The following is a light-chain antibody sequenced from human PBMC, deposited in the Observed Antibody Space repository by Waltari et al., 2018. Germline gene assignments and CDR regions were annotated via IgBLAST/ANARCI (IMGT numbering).Light chain of an antibody. CDR3: QQTYITPHT. CDR2: AAS. CDR1: QGISSY. V-gene: IGKV1-9*01. Sequence: DIQLTQSPSFLSASVGDRVTITCRASQGISSYLAWYQQKPGKAPKLLIYAASTLQSGVPSRFSGSGSGTEFTLTISSLQPEDFATYYCQQTYITPHTFGQGTKLEIK. J-gene: IGKJ2*01.